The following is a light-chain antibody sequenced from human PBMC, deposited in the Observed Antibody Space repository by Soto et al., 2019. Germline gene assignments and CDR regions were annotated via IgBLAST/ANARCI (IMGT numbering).Light chain of an antibody. CDR2: DVS. Sequence: QYALTQPRSVSGSPGQSVTISCTGTSSDVGGYGYVSWYQQHPGKAPKLMIYDVSRRPSGVPDRFSGSKSGNTASLTISGLQTEDEADYYCCSYAGSYTLVFGGGTKLTVL. CDR1: SSDVGGYGY. V-gene: IGLV2-11*01. J-gene: IGLJ2*01. CDR3: CSYAGSYTLV.